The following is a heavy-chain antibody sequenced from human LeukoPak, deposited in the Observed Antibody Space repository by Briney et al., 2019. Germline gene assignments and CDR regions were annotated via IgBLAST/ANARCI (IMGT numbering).Heavy chain of an antibody. V-gene: IGHV3-23*01. J-gene: IGHJ5*02. D-gene: IGHD3-10*01. CDR1: GFTFSTYA. CDR3: AKAGYASGIPNWIDP. CDR2: ISGSGDST. Sequence: GGSLRLSCAASGFTFSTYAMSWVRQAPGKGLEWVSGISGSGDSTYYADSAKGRFTVSRDYFKNTLYLQMNSLRAEDTAVYYCAKAGYASGIPNWIDPWGQGTLVTVS.